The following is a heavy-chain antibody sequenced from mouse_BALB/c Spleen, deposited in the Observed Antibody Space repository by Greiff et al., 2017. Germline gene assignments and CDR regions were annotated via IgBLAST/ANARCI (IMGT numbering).Heavy chain of an antibody. CDR1: GFSLTSYG. D-gene: IGHD2-3*01. CDR3: ARDDGEGFAY. V-gene: IGHV2-9*02. Sequence: VQVVESGPGLVAPSQSLSITCTVSGFSLTSYGVHWVRQPPGKGLEWLGVIWAGGSTNYNSALMSRLSISKDNSKSQVFLKMNSLQTDDTAMYYCARDDGEGFAYWGQGTLVTVSA. CDR2: IWAGGST. J-gene: IGHJ3*01.